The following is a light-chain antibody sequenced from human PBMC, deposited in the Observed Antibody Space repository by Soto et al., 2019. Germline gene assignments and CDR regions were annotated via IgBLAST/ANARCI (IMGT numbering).Light chain of an antibody. CDR2: EVS. Sequence: QSALTQPASVSGSPGQSITISCTGTSSDVGAYNYVSWYQQQSGKAPKLLIHEVSSRPAGVSDRFSGSKSGNTASLTISGLQAEDEADYYCSAFATSRAYVLGIGTKV. V-gene: IGLV2-14*01. CDR3: SAFATSRAYV. J-gene: IGLJ1*01. CDR1: SSDVGAYNY.